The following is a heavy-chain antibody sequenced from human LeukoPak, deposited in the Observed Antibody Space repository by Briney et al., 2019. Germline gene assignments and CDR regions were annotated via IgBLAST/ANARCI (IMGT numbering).Heavy chain of an antibody. J-gene: IGHJ4*02. CDR2: ISISGTYI. Sequence: SGGSLRVSCAASGFILSDYNMNWVRQAPGKGLEWVSFISISGTYITYADSVKGRFTISRDSAKNSLYLQMNSLRAEDTAVYYCARDLSATARAYDYWGQGTLVTVSS. V-gene: IGHV3-21*01. D-gene: IGHD2-15*01. CDR1: GFILSDYN. CDR3: ARDLSATARAYDY.